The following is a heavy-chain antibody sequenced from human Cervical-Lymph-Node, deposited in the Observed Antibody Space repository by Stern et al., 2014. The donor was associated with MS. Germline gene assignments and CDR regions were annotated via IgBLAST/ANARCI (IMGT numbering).Heavy chain of an antibody. CDR3: AKEAGGRGSSYESYFDY. Sequence: MQLVQSGGGVAQPGRALRLSCAASGVTLSFHRMQGVRLAPGNGLECVAVISHDGILQYYEGSVRYRFTFSRDNSMTMLYLQMNNLRPEDTAIYYCAKEAGGRGSSYESYFDYWGQGTLVTVSS. D-gene: IGHD3-22*01. CDR2: ISHDGILQ. V-gene: IGHV3-30*18. J-gene: IGHJ4*02. CDR1: GVTLSFHR.